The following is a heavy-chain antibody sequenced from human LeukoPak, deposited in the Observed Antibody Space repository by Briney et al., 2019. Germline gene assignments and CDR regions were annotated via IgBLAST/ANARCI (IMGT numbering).Heavy chain of an antibody. V-gene: IGHV1-24*01. Sequence: GASVKVSCKVSGYTLTELSMHWVRQAPGKGLEWMGGFDPEDGETIYAQKFQGRVTMTEDTSTDTAYMELSSLRAEDTAVYYCAKDYRASSGWNFDYWGQGTLVTVSS. CDR3: AKDYRASSGWNFDY. CDR1: GYTLTELS. J-gene: IGHJ4*02. CDR2: FDPEDGET. D-gene: IGHD6-19*01.